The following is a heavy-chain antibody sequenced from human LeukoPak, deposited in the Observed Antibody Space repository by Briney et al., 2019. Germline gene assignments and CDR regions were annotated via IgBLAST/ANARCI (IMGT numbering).Heavy chain of an antibody. CDR3: ASGLWVTAIEEGPIGNNDF. V-gene: IGHV1-2*02. D-gene: IGHD2-21*02. J-gene: IGHJ4*02. Sequence: ASVKVSCKASGYTFTGYYMYWVRQAPGQGLEWMGWINPNSGGTNYAQKFQGRVTMTRDTSISTACMELSRLRSDDTAVYYCASGLWVTAIEEGPIGNNDFWGQGTLVTVSS. CDR2: INPNSGGT. CDR1: GYTFTGYY.